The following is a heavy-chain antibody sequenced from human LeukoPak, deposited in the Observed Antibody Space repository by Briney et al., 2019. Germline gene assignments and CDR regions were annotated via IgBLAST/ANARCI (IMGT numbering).Heavy chain of an antibody. J-gene: IGHJ6*03. CDR3: ARDAVVVTGGDPYYYMDV. Sequence: SETLSLTCSVSGYSINSGYYWGWIRQPPGKGLEWIGSVYHSGHANYDPSLKSRVTISVDTSKNQFSLRLNSVTAADTAVYYCARDAVVVTGGDPYYYMDVWGKGTAVTVSS. CDR1: GYSINSGYY. CDR2: VYHSGHA. D-gene: IGHD2-21*02. V-gene: IGHV4-38-2*02.